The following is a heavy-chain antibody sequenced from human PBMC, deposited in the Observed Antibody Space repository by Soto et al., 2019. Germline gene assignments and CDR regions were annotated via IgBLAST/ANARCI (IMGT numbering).Heavy chain of an antibody. D-gene: IGHD3-16*01. J-gene: IGHJ4*02. CDR2: ISGSGGRS. Sequence: EVQLLDSGGGLVQPGGSLRLSCAASGFTFSNYAMTWVRQGPGKGLEWVSGISGSGGRSYYADYVKGRFTISRDNSKISLSLQMNSLRAEDTAVYYCAKAFFVWSSEQPYYFDYWGQGTLVTVSS. V-gene: IGHV3-23*01. CDR3: AKAFFVWSSEQPYYFDY. CDR1: GFTFSNYA.